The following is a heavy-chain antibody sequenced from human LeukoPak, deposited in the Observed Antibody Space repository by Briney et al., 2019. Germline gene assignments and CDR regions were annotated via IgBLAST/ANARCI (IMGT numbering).Heavy chain of an antibody. CDR3: AGTAPYYYYHMDG. CDR2: INHSGST. V-gene: IGHV4-34*01. D-gene: IGHD1-1*01. J-gene: IGHJ6*03. CDR1: GGSFSGYY. Sequence: SETLSLTCAVYGGSFSGYYWSWIRQPPGKGLEWIGEINHSGSTNYNPSLKSRVTISVDTSKNQFSLKLSSVTAADTAVYYCAGTAPYYYYHMDGWGKGTTVTVSS.